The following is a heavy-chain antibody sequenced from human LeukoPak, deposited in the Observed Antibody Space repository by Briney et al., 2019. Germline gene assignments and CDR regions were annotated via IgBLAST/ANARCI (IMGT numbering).Heavy chain of an antibody. J-gene: IGHJ5*02. CDR2: IWYDGSNK. D-gene: IGHD4-17*01. CDR3: AKYDYGDYVQPST. V-gene: IGHV3-33*06. Sequence: GGSLRLSCAASGFTFSSYGMHWVRQAPGKGLEWVAVIWYDGSNKYYADSVKGRFTISRDNSKNTLYLQMNSLRAEDTAVYYCAKYDYGDYVQPSTWGQGTLVTVSS. CDR1: GFTFSSYG.